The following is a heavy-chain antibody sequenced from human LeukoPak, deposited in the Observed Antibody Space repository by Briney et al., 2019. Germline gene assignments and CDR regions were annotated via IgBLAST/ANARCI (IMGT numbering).Heavy chain of an antibody. CDR3: ARVLRGVIYMDV. CDR2: MNPNSGNT. CDR1: GYTFTSYD. D-gene: IGHD3-10*01. V-gene: IGHV1-8*02. Sequence: ASVKVSCKASGYTFTSYDINWVRQATGQGLEWMGWMNPNSGNTGYAQKFQGRVTMTRDTSISTAYMELSRLRSDDTAVYYCARVLRGVIYMDVWGKGTTVTVSS. J-gene: IGHJ6*03.